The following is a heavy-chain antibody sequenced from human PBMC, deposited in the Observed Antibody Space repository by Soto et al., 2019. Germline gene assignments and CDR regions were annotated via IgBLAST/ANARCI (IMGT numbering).Heavy chain of an antibody. Sequence: PGGSLRLSCAASGFTFSSYAMSWVRQAPGKGLEWVSAISGSGGSTYYADSVKGRFTISRDNSKNTLYLQMNSLRAEDTAVYYCAKDRSQIRGDSRGYTYYYGMDVWGQGTTVTVSS. CDR2: ISGSGGST. V-gene: IGHV3-23*01. J-gene: IGHJ6*02. CDR1: GFTFSSYA. D-gene: IGHD3-22*01. CDR3: AKDRSQIRGDSRGYTYYYGMDV.